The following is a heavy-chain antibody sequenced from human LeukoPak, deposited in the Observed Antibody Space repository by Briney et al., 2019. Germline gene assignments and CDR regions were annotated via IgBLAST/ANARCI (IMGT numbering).Heavy chain of an antibody. CDR1: GFTFNDYS. J-gene: IGHJ4*02. CDR3: ARDGVAAAGRSDF. D-gene: IGHD6-13*01. CDR2: ISNGGGTI. Sequence: GGSLRLSCAASGFTFNDYSMNWVRQAPGKGLEWVSYISNGGGTIYYADSVRGRFTISRDNDKNSLYLEMNNLRAEDTAVYYCARDGVAAAGRSDFWGQGTLVTVSS. V-gene: IGHV3-48*04.